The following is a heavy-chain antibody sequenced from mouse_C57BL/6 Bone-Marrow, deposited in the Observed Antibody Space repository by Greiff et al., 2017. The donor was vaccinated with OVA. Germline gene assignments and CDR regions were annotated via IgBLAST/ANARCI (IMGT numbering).Heavy chain of an antibody. CDR2: ISDGGSYT. D-gene: IGHD1-1*01. J-gene: IGHJ3*01. CDR3: ARDTTVVAPFAD. Sequence: EVQLKESGGGLVKPGGSLKLSCAASGFTFSSYAMSWVRQTPEKRLEWVATISDGGSYTYYPDNVKGRFTISRDNAKNNLYLQMSHLKSEDTAMYYCARDTTVVAPFADWGQGTLVTVSA. V-gene: IGHV5-4*01. CDR1: GFTFSSYA.